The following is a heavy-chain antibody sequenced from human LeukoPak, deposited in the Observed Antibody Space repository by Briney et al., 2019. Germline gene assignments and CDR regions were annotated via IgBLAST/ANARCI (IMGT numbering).Heavy chain of an antibody. Sequence: GGSLRLSCAASGFTFSISAMSWVRQAPGKGLEWVGNINQEGSEKHYVNSVRGRFTISRDNAKNSLYLQMNSLRAEDTAVYYCARPRGPADAFDIWGQGTMVTVSS. J-gene: IGHJ3*02. V-gene: IGHV3-7*01. CDR3: ARPRGPADAFDI. CDR2: INQEGSEK. CDR1: GFTFSISA. D-gene: IGHD3-16*01.